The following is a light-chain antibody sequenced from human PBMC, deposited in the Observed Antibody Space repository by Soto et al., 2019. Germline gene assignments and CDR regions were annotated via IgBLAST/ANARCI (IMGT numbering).Light chain of an antibody. J-gene: IGKJ4*01. CDR3: QQRAKWPLT. Sequence: EIVLTQSPGTLSVSPGERATLSCRASQSVSSNLAWYQQKPGQTPRLLMYDASTRATGTPARFSASRSGTDFTLSISSLEPEESAFYFCQQRAKWPLTFGGGTKV. V-gene: IGKV3-11*01. CDR2: DAS. CDR1: QSVSSN.